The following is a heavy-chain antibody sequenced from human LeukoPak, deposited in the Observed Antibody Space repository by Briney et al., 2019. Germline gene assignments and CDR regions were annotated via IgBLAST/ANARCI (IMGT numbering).Heavy chain of an antibody. CDR1: GFIFTNYA. CDR2: ISGHGDST. CDR3: AKDHPGSYGN. Sequence: AGSLRLSCAPSGFIFTNYAMGCVRQPQGKGLEWVSIISGHGDSTYYAASVKSPFSTSRDNSKNTLYLQMNNLRAEDTAVYYCAKDHPGSYGNWGQGTLVTVSS. D-gene: IGHD1-26*01. J-gene: IGHJ4*02. V-gene: IGHV3-23*01.